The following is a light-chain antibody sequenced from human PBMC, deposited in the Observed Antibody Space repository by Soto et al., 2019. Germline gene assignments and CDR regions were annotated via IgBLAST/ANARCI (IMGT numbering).Light chain of an antibody. CDR3: HQYSASPWT. CDR1: QSVSSEY. V-gene: IGKV3-20*01. Sequence: EIVLRQSPGTLSLSAGERATLSCRASQSVSSEYFACFQQRPGQAPRLLIYGVSTRATGTPDRFSASGSATEFTLNINRLEPEDFAVYYCHQYSASPWTFGQGTKVDIK. J-gene: IGKJ1*01. CDR2: GVS.